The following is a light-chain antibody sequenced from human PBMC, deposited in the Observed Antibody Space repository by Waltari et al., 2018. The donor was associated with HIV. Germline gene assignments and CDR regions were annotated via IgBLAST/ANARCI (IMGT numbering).Light chain of an antibody. J-gene: IGLJ2*01. CDR3: ATWDVTLSMV. Sequence: QSVLTQPPSASGTPGQTVTISCSGSSSNIGGGYVHWYQRLPGTAPKLPDRFSGSKSGTSASLAISGLRSEDEADYYCATWDVTLSMVFGGGTKVTVL. V-gene: IGLV1-47*01. CDR1: SSNIGGGY.